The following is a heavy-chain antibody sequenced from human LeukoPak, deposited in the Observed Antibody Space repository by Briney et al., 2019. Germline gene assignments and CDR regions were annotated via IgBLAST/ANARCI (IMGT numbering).Heavy chain of an antibody. Sequence: ASVKVSCKASGYTFTNYAISWVRQAPGQGLEWMGWISAYNGNTNYAQNVQGRVTMTTDTSTSTAYMELRSLRSDDTAVYYCARDPSRLSDLYYYYYMDVWGKGTTVTVSS. CDR1: GYTFTNYA. J-gene: IGHJ6*03. CDR2: ISAYNGNT. V-gene: IGHV1-18*01. CDR3: ARDPSRLSDLYYYYYMDV. D-gene: IGHD6-19*01.